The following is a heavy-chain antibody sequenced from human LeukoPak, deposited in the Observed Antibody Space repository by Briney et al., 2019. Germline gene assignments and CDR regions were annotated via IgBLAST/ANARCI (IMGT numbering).Heavy chain of an antibody. CDR1: GYSFTSYW. CDR3: ARQMFGESLYYFDY. CDR2: IYPGDSDT. D-gene: IGHD3-10*02. Sequence: GESLKISCKGSGYSFTSYWIAWVRQMPGKGLEWMGIIYPGDSDTRYRPSFRGQVTISADKSINTAYLQWSSLKASDTAMYYCARQMFGESLYYFDYWGQGTLVTVSS. V-gene: IGHV5-51*01. J-gene: IGHJ4*02.